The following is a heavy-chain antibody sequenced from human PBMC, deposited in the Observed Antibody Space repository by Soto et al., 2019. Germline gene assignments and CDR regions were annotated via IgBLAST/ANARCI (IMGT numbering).Heavy chain of an antibody. V-gene: IGHV4-30-4*01. CDR1: GGSISSGDYY. CDR2: IYYSGST. Sequence: SETLSLTCTVSGGSISSGDYYWSWIRQPPGKGLEWIGYIYYSGSTYYNPSLKSRVTISVDTSKNQFSLKLSSVTAADTAVYYCARGIATILGSPGAFDIWGQGTMVTVSS. D-gene: IGHD3-3*01. J-gene: IGHJ3*02. CDR3: ARGIATILGSPGAFDI.